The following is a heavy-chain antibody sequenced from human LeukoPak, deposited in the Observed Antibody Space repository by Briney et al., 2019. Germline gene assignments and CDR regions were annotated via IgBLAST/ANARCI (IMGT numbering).Heavy chain of an antibody. Sequence: SETLSLTCAVSGYSISSGYYWGWIRQPPGKGLEWIGSIYHSGSTYYNPSLKSRVTISVDTSKNQFSLKLSSVTAADTAVYYCARHGDPLRWSGYIDCGGQGTLVTVSS. CDR3: ARHGDPLRWSGYIDC. V-gene: IGHV4-38-2*01. D-gene: IGHD3-3*01. CDR2: IYHSGST. CDR1: GYSISSGYY. J-gene: IGHJ4*02.